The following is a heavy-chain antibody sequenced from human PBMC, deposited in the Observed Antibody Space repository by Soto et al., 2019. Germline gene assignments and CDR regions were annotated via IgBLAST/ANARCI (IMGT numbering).Heavy chain of an antibody. J-gene: IGHJ6*02. CDR3: ARMRHLALIYYYYGMDV. CDR2: ISYDGSNK. D-gene: IGHD3-9*01. V-gene: IGHV3-30-3*01. CDR1: GFTFSSYA. Sequence: GGSLRLSCAASGFTFSSYAMHWVRQAPGKGLEWVAVISYDGSNKYYADSVKGRFTISRDNSKNTLYLQMNSLRAEDTAVYYCARMRHLALIYYYYGMDVWGQGSTVTVS.